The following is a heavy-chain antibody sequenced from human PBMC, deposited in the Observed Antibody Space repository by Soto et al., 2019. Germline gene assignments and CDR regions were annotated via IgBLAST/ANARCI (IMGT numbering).Heavy chain of an antibody. V-gene: IGHV4-30-4*01. Sequence: QVQLQESGPGLVKPSQTLSLTCTVSGGSISSGDYYWSWIRQPPGKGLEWIGYIYYSGSTYYNPSLKSRVTISVDTSKIQFYLKLSSVTVADTAVYYCATTTVTTSRYFDYWGQGTLVTVSS. CDR1: GGSISSGDYY. CDR3: ATTTVTTSRYFDY. J-gene: IGHJ4*02. CDR2: IYYSGST. D-gene: IGHD4-17*01.